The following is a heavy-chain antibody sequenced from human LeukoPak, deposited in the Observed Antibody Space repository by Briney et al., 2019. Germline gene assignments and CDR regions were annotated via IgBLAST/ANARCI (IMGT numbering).Heavy chain of an antibody. V-gene: IGHV4-59*01. CDR1: GGSISSYY. CDR2: IYYSGST. J-gene: IGHJ3*02. Sequence: SETLSLTCTVSGGSISSYYWSWIRQPPGKGLEWIGYIYYSGSTNYNPSLKSRVTISVDTSKNQFSLKLSSVTAADTAVYCCARETGSVVTPFDIWGQGTMVTVSS. CDR3: ARETGSVVTPFDI. D-gene: IGHD3-22*01.